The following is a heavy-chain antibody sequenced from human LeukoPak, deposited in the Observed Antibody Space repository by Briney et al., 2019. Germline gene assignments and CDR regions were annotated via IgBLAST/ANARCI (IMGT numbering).Heavy chain of an antibody. CDR3: ARVRYSSGWYGSFDP. D-gene: IGHD6-19*01. V-gene: IGHV1-2*02. CDR2: INPNSGGT. J-gene: IGHJ5*02. CDR1: GYTFTGYY. Sequence: ASVKVSCKASGYTFTGYYMHWVRQAPGQGLEWMGWINPNSGGTNYAQKFQGRVTMTRDTSISTAYMELSRLRSDDTAVYYCARVRYSSGWYGSFDPWGQGTLVTVSS.